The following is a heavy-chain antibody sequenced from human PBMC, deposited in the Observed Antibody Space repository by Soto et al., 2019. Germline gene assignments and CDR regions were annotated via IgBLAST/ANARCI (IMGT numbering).Heavy chain of an antibody. D-gene: IGHD4-17*01. J-gene: IGHJ6*03. CDR1: GFTFSDHY. CDR3: ARSALTTRYYYMDV. CDR2: IRNKANSYTT. Sequence: EVQLVESGGGLVQPGGSLRLSCAASGFTFSDHYMDWVRQAPGKGLEWVGRIRNKANSYTTDYAASGKGRFTISRDDSKNSLYLQMNSLKTEDTAVFYCARSALTTRYYYMDVWGKGTTVTVSS. V-gene: IGHV3-72*01.